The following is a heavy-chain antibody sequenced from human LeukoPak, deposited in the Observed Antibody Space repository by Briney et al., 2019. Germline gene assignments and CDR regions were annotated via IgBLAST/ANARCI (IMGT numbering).Heavy chain of an antibody. CDR1: GGSFSGYY. Sequence: SETLSLTCAVYGGSFSGYYWSWIRQPPGKGLEWIGEINHSGSTNYNPSLKSRVTISVDTSKNQFSLKLSSVTAADTAVYYCARRNGAIDYWGQETLVTVSS. J-gene: IGHJ4*02. D-gene: IGHD2-8*01. V-gene: IGHV4-34*01. CDR3: ARRNGAIDY. CDR2: INHSGST.